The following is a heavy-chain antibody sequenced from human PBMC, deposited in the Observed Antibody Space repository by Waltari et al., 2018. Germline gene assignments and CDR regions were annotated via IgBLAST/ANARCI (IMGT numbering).Heavy chain of an antibody. CDR1: GLHFRSYW. V-gene: IGHV3-7*01. D-gene: IGHD1-26*01. CDR3: ARDAIVGANYYYYGMDV. Sequence: EVQLVESGGGLVQPGGSLRLSCADSGLHFRSYWISWVRQAPGKGMEWVANIKQDGSEKYYVDSVKGRFTISRDNAKNSLYLQMNSLRAEDTAVYYCARDAIVGANYYYYGMDVWGQGTTVTVSS. J-gene: IGHJ6*02. CDR2: IKQDGSEK.